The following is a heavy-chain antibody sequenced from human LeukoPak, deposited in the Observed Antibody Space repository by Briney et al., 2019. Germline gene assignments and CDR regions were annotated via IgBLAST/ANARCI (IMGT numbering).Heavy chain of an antibody. J-gene: IGHJ3*02. V-gene: IGHV3-9*01. CDR3: AKGMFAFDI. D-gene: IGHD3-10*02. Sequence: PGRSLRLSCAASGFTFDDYAMHWVRQAPGKGLEWVSGISWNSGSIGYADSVKGRFTISRDNAKNSLYLQMNSLRAEDTALYYCAKGMFAFDIWGQGTMVTVSS. CDR2: ISWNSGSI. CDR1: GFTFDDYA.